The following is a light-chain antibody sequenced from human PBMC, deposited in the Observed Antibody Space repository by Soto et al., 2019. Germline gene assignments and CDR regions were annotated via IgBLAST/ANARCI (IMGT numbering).Light chain of an antibody. J-gene: IGKJ5*01. CDR2: DAS. V-gene: IGKV3-20*01. CDR3: QQYGSSPGT. Sequence: EIVLTQSPGTLSLSPGERAPLSCRASQTVRNNYLAWYQQKPGQAPRLLIYDASSRATGIPDRFSGSGSGTDLTITISRLEPEDFEVYDCQQYGSSPGTFGQGTRLEIK. CDR1: QTVRNNY.